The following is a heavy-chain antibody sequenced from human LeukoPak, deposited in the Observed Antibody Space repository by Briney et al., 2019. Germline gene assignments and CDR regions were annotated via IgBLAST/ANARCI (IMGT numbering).Heavy chain of an antibody. CDR1: GGSISSGGYY. Sequence: SETLSLTCTVSGGSISSGGYYWSWIRQHPGKGLEWIGYIYYSGSTYYNPSLKSRVTISVDTSKNQFSLRLSSVTAADTAVYYCARGAPEYYDRSGYQKRAFDYWGQGTLVTVSS. CDR2: IYYSGST. J-gene: IGHJ4*02. D-gene: IGHD3-22*01. V-gene: IGHV4-31*03. CDR3: ARGAPEYYDRSGYQKRAFDY.